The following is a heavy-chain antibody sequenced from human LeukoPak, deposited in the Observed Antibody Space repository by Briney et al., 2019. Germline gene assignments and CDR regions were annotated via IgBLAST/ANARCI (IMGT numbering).Heavy chain of an antibody. J-gene: IGHJ4*02. CDR1: GFIFTDYY. Sequence: PGGSLRLSCAASGFIFTDYYMSWVRQAPGKGLEWVSFIDSGSTSTKYADSVKGRFSISRDNAKNTLYLHMSSLRAEDTAVYYCARGRLSSGWYDDWGQGTLVTVSS. V-gene: IGHV3-11*06. CDR3: ARGRLSSGWYDD. CDR2: IDSGSTST. D-gene: IGHD6-19*01.